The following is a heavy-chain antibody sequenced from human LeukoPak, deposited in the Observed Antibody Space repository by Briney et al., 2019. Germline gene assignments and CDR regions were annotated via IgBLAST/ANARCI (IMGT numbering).Heavy chain of an antibody. CDR3: AREGGYCSGGSCYRRGRKDNWFDP. D-gene: IGHD2-15*01. Sequence: PGGSLRLSCAASGFTFSVYDMSWVRQAPGKGLEWVSSIGSRSNNIYYADSVKGRFTISRDNAKNSLYLQMNSLRAEDTAVYYCAREGGYCSGGSCYRRGRKDNWFDPWGQGTLVTVSS. CDR1: GFTFSVYD. V-gene: IGHV3-21*01. J-gene: IGHJ5*02. CDR2: IGSRSNNI.